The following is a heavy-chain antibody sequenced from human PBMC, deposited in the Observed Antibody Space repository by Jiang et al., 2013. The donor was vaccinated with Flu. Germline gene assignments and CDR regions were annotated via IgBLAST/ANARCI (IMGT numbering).Heavy chain of an antibody. Sequence: GAEVKKPGSSVKVSCKASGGTFSNHAISWLRLAPGQGLEWMGATIPIIHKGIYSQKFQDRLTIAADESTSTAYMELTSLRSEDTALYYCARSATLGIAAAGFLDYWGQGTTVIVSS. D-gene: IGHD6-25*01. CDR3: ARSATLGIAAAGFLDY. CDR1: GGTFSNHA. CDR2: TIPIIHKG. V-gene: IGHV1-69*01. J-gene: IGHJ4*02.